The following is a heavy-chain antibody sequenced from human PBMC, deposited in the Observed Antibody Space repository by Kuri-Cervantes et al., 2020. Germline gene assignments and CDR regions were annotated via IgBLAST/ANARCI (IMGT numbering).Heavy chain of an antibody. J-gene: IGHJ6*03. CDR3: ARVESSGNFYYYMDV. CDR1: GESLSVYY. CDR2: INHSGST. V-gene: IGHV4-34*01. Sequence: SETLSLTCAVYGESLSVYYWSWIRQPPGKGLEWIGEINHSGSTNYNPSLKSRVTISADTSKNQLSLKVSSVTAADTAVYYCARVESSGNFYYYMDVWGKGTTVTVSS.